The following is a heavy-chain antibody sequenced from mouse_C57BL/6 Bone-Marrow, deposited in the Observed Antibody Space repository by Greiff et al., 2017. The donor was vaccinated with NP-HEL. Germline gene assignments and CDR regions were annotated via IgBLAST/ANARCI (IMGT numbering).Heavy chain of an antibody. Sequence: QVQLQQSGAELVRPGASVTLSCKASGYTFTDYEMHWVKQTPVHGLEWIGAIDPETGGTAYNQKFKGKAILTADKSSSTAYMELRSLTSEDSAVYYCTRWGLRLYYSDYWGQGTTLTVSS. CDR1: GYTFTDYE. CDR3: TRWGLRLYYSDY. D-gene: IGHD1-1*01. V-gene: IGHV1-15*01. CDR2: IDPETGGT. J-gene: IGHJ2*01.